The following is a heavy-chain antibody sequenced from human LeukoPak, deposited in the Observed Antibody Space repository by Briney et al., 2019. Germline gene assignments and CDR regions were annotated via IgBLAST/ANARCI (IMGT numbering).Heavy chain of an antibody. J-gene: IGHJ6*02. CDR1: GGSISSYH. D-gene: IGHD3-3*01. CDR2: IYYTGST. V-gene: IGHV4-59*01. Sequence: SETLSLTCTVSGGSISSYHWSWIRQPPGQGLEWIGHIYYTGSTNYNPSLKSRVTISLDTSKNQFSLKLSSVTAADTAVYYCTRSLGVVIHGGMDVWGQGTTVAVSS. CDR3: TRSLGVVIHGGMDV.